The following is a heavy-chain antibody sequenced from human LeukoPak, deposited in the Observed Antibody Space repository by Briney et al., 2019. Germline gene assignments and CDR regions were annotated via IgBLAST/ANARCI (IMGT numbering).Heavy chain of an antibody. J-gene: IGHJ4*02. CDR2: ISSSSSYI. CDR1: GFTFSSYS. Sequence: GGSLRLSCAASGFTFSSYSMNWVRQAPGKGLEWVSSISSSSSYIYYADSVKGRFTISRDNAKNSLYLQMNSLRAEDTAVYYCAIDPSSGWTSRGTFDYWGQGTLVTVSS. D-gene: IGHD6-19*01. CDR3: AIDPSSGWTSRGTFDY. V-gene: IGHV3-21*01.